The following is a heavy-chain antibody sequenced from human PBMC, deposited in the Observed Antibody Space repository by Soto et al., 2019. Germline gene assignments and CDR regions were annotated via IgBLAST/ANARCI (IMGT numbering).Heavy chain of an antibody. J-gene: IGHJ6*03. D-gene: IGHD3-16*01. CDR3: AKFRGPSYSYYSMDV. Sequence: EVQLLESGGGLVQPGGSLRLSCAASGLTFGSYAMNWLRQAPGRGLECVSFISGSGRTTYYADSVKGRFTVSRDNSKNTLYLQMNSLRAEDTALSYCAKFRGPSYSYYSMDVWGKGTTVTVSS. CDR1: GLTFGSYA. V-gene: IGHV3-23*01. CDR2: ISGSGRTT.